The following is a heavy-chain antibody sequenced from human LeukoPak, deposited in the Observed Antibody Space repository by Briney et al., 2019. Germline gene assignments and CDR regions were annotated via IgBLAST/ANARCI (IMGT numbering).Heavy chain of an antibody. J-gene: IGHJ3*02. CDR1: GFTFSSYG. CDR3: ARDSGYSSFGGAFDI. D-gene: IGHD3-3*02. Sequence: PGGSLRLSCAASGFTFSSYGMHWVRQAPGKGLVWVSRIYSDGSGTNYADSVKGRFTMSRDNAKNTLYLQMNSLRAEDTAVYYCARDSGYSSFGGAFDIWGQGTMVTVSS. V-gene: IGHV3-74*01. CDR2: IYSDGSGT.